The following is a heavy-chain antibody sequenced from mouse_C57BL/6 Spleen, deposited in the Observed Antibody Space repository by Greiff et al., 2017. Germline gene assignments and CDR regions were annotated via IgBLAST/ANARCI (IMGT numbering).Heavy chain of an antibody. J-gene: IGHJ4*01. CDR3: ARELRLRGYYAMDY. Sequence: EVQLVESVAELVRPGASVKLSCTASGFYIKNTYMHWVKQRPEQGLEWIGRIDPANGNTTYAPKFQGKASITADTSSNTAYLQLSSLTSEDTANYYCARELRLRGYYAMDYWGQGTSVTVSS. CDR2: IDPANGNT. V-gene: IGHV14-3*01. D-gene: IGHD3-2*02. CDR1: GFYIKNTY.